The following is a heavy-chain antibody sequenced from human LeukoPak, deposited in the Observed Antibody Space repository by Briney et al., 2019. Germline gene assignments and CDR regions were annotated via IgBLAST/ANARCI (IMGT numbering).Heavy chain of an antibody. CDR2: IYYSGST. CDR1: VGSISSSSYY. J-gene: IGHJ4*02. D-gene: IGHD6-13*01. V-gene: IGHV4-39*01. CDR3: TCRAAAGLDY. Sequence: SETLSLTCTVSVGSISSSSYYWGWIRQPPGKGLEWIGSIYYSGSTYYNPSLKSRVTISVDTSKNQFSLKLSSVTAADTAVYYCTCRAAAGLDYWGQGTLVTVSS.